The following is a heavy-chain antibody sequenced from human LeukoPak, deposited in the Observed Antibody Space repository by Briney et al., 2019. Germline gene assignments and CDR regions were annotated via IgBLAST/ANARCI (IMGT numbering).Heavy chain of an antibody. Sequence: ASETLSLTCAVYGGSFSGYYWSWIRQPPGKGLEWIGEINHSGSTNYNPSLKSRVTISVDTSKNQFSLKLSSVTAADTAVYYCARVGILTGAIDYWGQGTLVIVSS. CDR2: INHSGST. CDR1: GGSFSGYY. D-gene: IGHD3-9*01. J-gene: IGHJ4*02. CDR3: ARVGILTGAIDY. V-gene: IGHV4-34*01.